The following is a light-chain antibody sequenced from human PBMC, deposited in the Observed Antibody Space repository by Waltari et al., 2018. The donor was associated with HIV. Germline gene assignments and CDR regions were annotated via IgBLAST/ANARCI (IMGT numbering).Light chain of an antibody. J-gene: IGLJ1*01. CDR1: RSDFGRYNL. Sequence: QSALTQPASVSGSPGQSITISCTGTRSDFGRYNLVSWYQHHPGKAPKLMIYEVTTRPSEVSNRFSGSKSGNAASLTISWLQAEDEADYYCCSYAGSVYVFGTGTKVTVL. CDR2: EVT. V-gene: IGLV2-23*02. CDR3: CSYAGSVYV.